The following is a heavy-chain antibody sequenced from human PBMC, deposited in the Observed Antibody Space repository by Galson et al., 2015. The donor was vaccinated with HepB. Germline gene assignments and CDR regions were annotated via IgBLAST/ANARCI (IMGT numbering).Heavy chain of an antibody. V-gene: IGHV3-11*06. CDR2: ISSSSSYT. CDR1: GFTFSDYY. CDR3: ARVRCSSTRGCVGGMDV. J-gene: IGHJ6*02. D-gene: IGHD2-2*01. Sequence: SLRLSCAASGFTFSDYYMSWIRQAPGKGLEWVSYISSSSSYTNYADSVKGRFTISRDNAKNSLYLQMNSLRAEDTAVYYCARVRCSSTRGCVGGMDVWGQGTTVTVSS.